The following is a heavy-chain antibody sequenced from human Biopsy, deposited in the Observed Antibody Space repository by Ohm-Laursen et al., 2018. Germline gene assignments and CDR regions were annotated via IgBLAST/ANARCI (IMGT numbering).Heavy chain of an antibody. CDR1: GDSVSSGNYF. D-gene: IGHD5-12*01. Sequence: GTLSLTCTVSGDSVSSGNYFWNWIRQPPGKGLEWIGYIYYSGSTNYNPSLKSRVTISVDTSRNQFSLKLSSVTAADTAVYYCAGRPWPNAFDIWGQGTMVTVSS. V-gene: IGHV4-61*01. CDR3: AGRPWPNAFDI. CDR2: IYYSGST. J-gene: IGHJ3*02.